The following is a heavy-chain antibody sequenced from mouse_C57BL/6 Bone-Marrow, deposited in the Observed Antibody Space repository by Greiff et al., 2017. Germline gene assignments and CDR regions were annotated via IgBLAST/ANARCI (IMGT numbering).Heavy chain of an antibody. CDR3: ARSKNWDSWFAY. Sequence: QVQLKESGAELVRPGTSVKVSCKASGYAFTNYLIEWVKQRPGQGLEWIGVINPGSGGTNYNEKFKGKAPLTADKSSSTAYMQLSSLTSEDSAVYFCARSKNWDSWFAYWGQGTLVTVSA. D-gene: IGHD4-1*01. CDR2: INPGSGGT. CDR1: GYAFTNYL. V-gene: IGHV1-54*01. J-gene: IGHJ3*01.